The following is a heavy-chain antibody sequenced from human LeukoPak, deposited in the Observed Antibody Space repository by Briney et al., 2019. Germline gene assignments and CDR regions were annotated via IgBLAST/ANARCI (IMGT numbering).Heavy chain of an antibody. Sequence: GASVKVSCKASGYTFTGYYMHWVRQAPGQGLEWMGWVNPNSGGTNYAQKFQGRVTMTRDTSISTAYMELSRLRSDDTAVYYCARVADWGYSYGPPDYWGQGTLVTVSS. CDR2: VNPNSGGT. CDR3: ARVADWGYSYGPPDY. V-gene: IGHV1-2*02. J-gene: IGHJ4*02. CDR1: GYTFTGYY. D-gene: IGHD5-18*01.